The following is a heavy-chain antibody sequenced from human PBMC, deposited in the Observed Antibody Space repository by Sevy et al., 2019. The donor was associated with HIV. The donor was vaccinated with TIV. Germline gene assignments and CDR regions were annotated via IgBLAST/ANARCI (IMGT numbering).Heavy chain of an antibody. Sequence: GGSLRLSCKASGFIFSRYGVHWVRQAPGKGLEWVASIFIDGKTKCYGDPVKGRFTISRDDSKNTLYLQMDSLRAEDTAVYYCARESGSDWYFDYWGQGTLVTVSS. CDR1: GFIFSRYG. D-gene: IGHD2-21*02. J-gene: IGHJ4*02. V-gene: IGHV3-33*01. CDR3: ARESGSDWYFDY. CDR2: IFIDGKTK.